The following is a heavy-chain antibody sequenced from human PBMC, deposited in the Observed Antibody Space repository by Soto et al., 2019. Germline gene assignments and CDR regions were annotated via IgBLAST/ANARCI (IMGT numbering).Heavy chain of an antibody. Sequence: SVKVSCKASGGTFSSYAISWVRQAPGQGLEWMGGIIPIYGTANYAQKLQGRVTMTTDESTSTAYMELRSLRSDDTAVYYCARDLEDIVVVPAAMGAFDIWGQGTMVTVSS. CDR2: IIPIYGTA. CDR3: ARDLEDIVVVPAAMGAFDI. J-gene: IGHJ3*02. D-gene: IGHD2-2*01. CDR1: GGTFSSYA. V-gene: IGHV1-69*05.